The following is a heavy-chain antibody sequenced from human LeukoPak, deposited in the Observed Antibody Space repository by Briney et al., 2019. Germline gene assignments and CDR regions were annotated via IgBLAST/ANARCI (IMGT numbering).Heavy chain of an antibody. CDR3: TTAPAAYTFDY. D-gene: IGHD2-2*01. CDR2: IKSKTDGGTT. Sequence: NSGGSLRLSCAASGFTFSNAWMSWVRQAPGKGLEWVGRIKSKTDGGTTEYAAPVKGRFTISRDDSKNTLYLQMNSLKTEDKAVYYCTTAPAAYTFDYWGQGTLVTVSS. J-gene: IGHJ4*02. CDR1: GFTFSNAW. V-gene: IGHV3-15*01.